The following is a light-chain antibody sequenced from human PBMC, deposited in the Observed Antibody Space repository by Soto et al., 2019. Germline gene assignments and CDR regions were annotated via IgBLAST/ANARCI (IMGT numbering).Light chain of an antibody. CDR1: QSISSN. J-gene: IGKJ4*01. Sequence: DIQMTQSPSSLSASVGDRVTITCRASQSISSNLNWYQQKPGKAPKLLIYAASSLQSGVPSRFSGSGSGTDFTLTISSLQPEDFATYYCQQSYRALTFGGGTKVEIK. CDR2: AAS. V-gene: IGKV1-39*01. CDR3: QQSYRALT.